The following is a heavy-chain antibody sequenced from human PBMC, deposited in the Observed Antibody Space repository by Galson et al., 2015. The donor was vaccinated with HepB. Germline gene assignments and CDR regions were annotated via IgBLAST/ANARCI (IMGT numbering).Heavy chain of an antibody. Sequence: SLRLSCAASGFSISSYWMHWVRQAPGKGLVWVSRINSDGNITNYADSVKGRFTISRDNAKNTLFLQMNSLRAEDTAVYYCQVVTLSWGQGTLVTVSS. D-gene: IGHD3-22*01. CDR3: QVVTLS. J-gene: IGHJ5*02. CDR2: INSDGNIT. CDR1: GFSISSYW. V-gene: IGHV3-74*01.